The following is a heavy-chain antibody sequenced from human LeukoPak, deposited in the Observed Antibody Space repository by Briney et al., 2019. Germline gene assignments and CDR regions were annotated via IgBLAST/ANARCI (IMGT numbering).Heavy chain of an antibody. Sequence: SETLSLTCTVSGGSISSYYWSWIRQPPGKGLEWIGYIYYSGSTNYNPPLKSRVTISVDTSKNQFSLKLSSVTAADTAVYYCARHRTVVTPYLGSWYFDLWGRGTLVTVSS. J-gene: IGHJ2*01. D-gene: IGHD2-21*02. V-gene: IGHV4-59*08. CDR1: GGSISSYY. CDR3: ARHRTVVTPYLGSWYFDL. CDR2: IYYSGST.